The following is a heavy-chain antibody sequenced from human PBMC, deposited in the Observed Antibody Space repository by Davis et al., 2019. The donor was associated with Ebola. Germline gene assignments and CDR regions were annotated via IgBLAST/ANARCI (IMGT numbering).Heavy chain of an antibody. J-gene: IGHJ3*01. V-gene: IGHV3-30*02. CDR1: GFASSSYG. CDR2: IRPDGIDK. D-gene: IGHD3-10*01. Sequence: GGSLRPSCAAPGFASSSYGMHWVRQAPGKGLEWLTFIRPDGIDKYYGDSVKGRFTISRDNPKNTLYLQMNSLTIEDTAVYYCVRDYGWGFEVWGQGTMVTVSS. CDR3: VRDYGWGFEV.